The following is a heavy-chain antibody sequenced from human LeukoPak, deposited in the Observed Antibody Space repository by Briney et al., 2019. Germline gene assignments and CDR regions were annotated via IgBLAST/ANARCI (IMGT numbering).Heavy chain of an antibody. D-gene: IGHD3-22*01. Sequence: GASVKVSCKASGYTFTSYGISWVRQAPGQGLEWMGWISAYNGNTNYAQKLQGRVTMTIDTSTSTAYMELRSLRSDDTAVYYCAREKVHYYDSSGYSPFDYWGQGTLVTVSS. J-gene: IGHJ4*02. V-gene: IGHV1-18*01. CDR3: AREKVHYYDSSGYSPFDY. CDR2: ISAYNGNT. CDR1: GYTFTSYG.